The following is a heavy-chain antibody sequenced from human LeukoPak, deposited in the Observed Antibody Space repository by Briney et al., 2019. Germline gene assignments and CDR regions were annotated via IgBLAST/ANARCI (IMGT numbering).Heavy chain of an antibody. CDR2: INYSGTT. J-gene: IGHJ4*01. V-gene: IGHV4-39*01. CDR1: SGSFSSSSYF. Sequence: PSETLSLTCSVSSGSFSSSSYFCGWIRQSPGMGLEWIATINYSGTTYYNPSLKSRVTTSVDTSRNQFSLKLTSVTAPDTAVYYCARLRGGVQLWGDWGQGALVTVSS. D-gene: IGHD3-10*01. CDR3: ARLRGGVQLWGD.